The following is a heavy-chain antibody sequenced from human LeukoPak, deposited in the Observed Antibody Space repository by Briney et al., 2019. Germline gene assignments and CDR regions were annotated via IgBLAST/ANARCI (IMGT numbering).Heavy chain of an antibody. CDR2: ISGSGGST. CDR1: GFTFSSYA. Sequence: GGSLRLSCAASGFTFSSYAMSWVRQAPGKGLEWVSAISGSGGSTYYADSVKGRFTISRDNSKNTLYLQMNGLRAEDTAVYYCAPRGYSYGYGYWGQGTLVTVSS. J-gene: IGHJ4*02. D-gene: IGHD5-18*01. CDR3: APRGYSYGYGY. V-gene: IGHV3-23*01.